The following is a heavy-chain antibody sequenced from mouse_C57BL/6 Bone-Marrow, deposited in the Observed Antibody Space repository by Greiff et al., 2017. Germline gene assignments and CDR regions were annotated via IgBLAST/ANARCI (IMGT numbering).Heavy chain of an antibody. D-gene: IGHD1-1*01. Sequence: QVQLQQSGAELVRPGTSVKMSCKASGYTFTNYWIGWAKQRPGHGLEWIGDIYPGGGYTNYNEKFKGKAALTAAKSSSTAYMQFSSLTSEDSAIYYCARGDYGSSYWYFDVWGTGTTVTVSS. CDR2: IYPGGGYT. CDR1: GYTFTNYW. CDR3: ARGDYGSSYWYFDV. V-gene: IGHV1-63*01. J-gene: IGHJ1*03.